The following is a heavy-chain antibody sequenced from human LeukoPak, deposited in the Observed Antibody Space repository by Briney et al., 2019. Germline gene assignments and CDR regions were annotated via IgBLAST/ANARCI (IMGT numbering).Heavy chain of an antibody. CDR2: INHSGST. CDR3: ARRHSTYYYGSGSYYNQALDY. V-gene: IGHV4-34*01. D-gene: IGHD3-10*01. Sequence: SETLSLTCAVYGGSFSGYYWSWIRQPPGKGLEWIGEINHSGSTNYNPSLKSRVTISVDTSKNQFSLKLSFVTAADTAVYYCARRHSTYYYGSGSYYNQALDYWGQGTLVTVSS. CDR1: GGSFSGYY. J-gene: IGHJ4*02.